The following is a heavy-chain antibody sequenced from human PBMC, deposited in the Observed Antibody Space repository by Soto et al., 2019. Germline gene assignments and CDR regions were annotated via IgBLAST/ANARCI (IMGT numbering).Heavy chain of an antibody. CDR1: GYTFTGYY. CDR3: ARVGTTHVAEYYFDY. V-gene: IGHV1-2*04. Sequence: QVQLVQSGAEVKKPGASVKVSCKASGYTFTGYYMHWVRQAPGQGLEWMGWINPNSGGTNYAQKLQGWVTMTRDTSISTAYMELSRLRSDDTAVYYCARVGTTHVAEYYFDYWGQGTLVTVSS. J-gene: IGHJ4*02. CDR2: INPNSGGT. D-gene: IGHD4-17*01.